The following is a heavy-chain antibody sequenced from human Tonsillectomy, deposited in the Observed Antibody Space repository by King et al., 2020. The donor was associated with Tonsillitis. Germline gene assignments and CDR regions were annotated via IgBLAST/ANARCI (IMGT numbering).Heavy chain of an antibody. Sequence: VQLVESGGGVVQPGRSLRLSCAASGFSFRNYGIHWVRQAPGKGLEWVAIIPYDGSNKYYEDSVKGQFTVSRDNSKNTLYLQMNSLRVEDTAVYYCAKEIAAAGESYYSYGMDVWGQGTAVTVSS. J-gene: IGHJ6*02. D-gene: IGHD6-13*01. V-gene: IGHV3-30*18. CDR3: AKEIAAAGESYYSYGMDV. CDR2: IPYDGSNK. CDR1: GFSFRNYG.